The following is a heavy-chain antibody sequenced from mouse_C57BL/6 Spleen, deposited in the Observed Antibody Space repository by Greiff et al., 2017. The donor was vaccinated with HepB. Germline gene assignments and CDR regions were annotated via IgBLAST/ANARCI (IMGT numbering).Heavy chain of an antibody. Sequence: QVQLQQSGAELVKPGASVKISCKASGYAFSSYWMNWVKQRPGKGLEWIGQIYPGDGDTNYNGKFKGKATLTADKSSSTAYMQLSSLTSEDSAVYFCAREDSSGYVLYFDYWGQGTTLTVSS. CDR3: AREDSSGYVLYFDY. J-gene: IGHJ2*01. CDR1: GYAFSSYW. CDR2: IYPGDGDT. D-gene: IGHD3-2*02. V-gene: IGHV1-80*01.